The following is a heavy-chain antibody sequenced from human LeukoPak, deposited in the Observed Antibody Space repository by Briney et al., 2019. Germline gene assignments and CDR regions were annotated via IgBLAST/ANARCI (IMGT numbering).Heavy chain of an antibody. Sequence: GGSLRLSCAASGFTFSSYGMHWVRQAPGKGLEWVAVIWYDGSNKYYADSVKGRFTISRDNSKNTLYLQMNSLRAEDTAVYYCARDHPTYYDRSGYYYLRPPYRPLLPYWGQGTLVPVSS. CDR3: ARDHPTYYDRSGYYYLRPPYRPLLPY. V-gene: IGHV3-33*01. J-gene: IGHJ4*02. CDR2: IWYDGSNK. D-gene: IGHD3-22*01. CDR1: GFTFSSYG.